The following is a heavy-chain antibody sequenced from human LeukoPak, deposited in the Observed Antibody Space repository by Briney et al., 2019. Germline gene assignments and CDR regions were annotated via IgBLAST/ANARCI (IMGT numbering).Heavy chain of an antibody. D-gene: IGHD6-19*01. Sequence: PSETLSLTCAVSGGSISSGDYYWAWIRQPPGTGQQWIGSIYHSGTTYYNPFLKSRLTISGDSSKNQFSLKLSSVTTADTAVYYCARHASGWYTDWGQGTLVTVSS. J-gene: IGHJ1*01. CDR2: IYHSGTT. CDR1: GGSISSGDYY. CDR3: ARHASGWYTD. V-gene: IGHV4-39*01.